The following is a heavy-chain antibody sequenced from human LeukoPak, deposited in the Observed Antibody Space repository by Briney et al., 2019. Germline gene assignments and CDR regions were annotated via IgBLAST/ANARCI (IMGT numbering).Heavy chain of an antibody. CDR1: GGTFSSYA. Sequence: SVKVSCKASGGTFSSYATSWVRQAPGQGLEWMGRIIPIFGTANYAQKFQGRVTITTDESTSTAYMELSSLRSEDTAVYYCARAAGPNYYDSSGYPSPRYYYYMDVWGKGTTVTVSS. V-gene: IGHV1-69*05. J-gene: IGHJ6*03. D-gene: IGHD3-22*01. CDR3: ARAAGPNYYDSSGYPSPRYYYYMDV. CDR2: IIPIFGTA.